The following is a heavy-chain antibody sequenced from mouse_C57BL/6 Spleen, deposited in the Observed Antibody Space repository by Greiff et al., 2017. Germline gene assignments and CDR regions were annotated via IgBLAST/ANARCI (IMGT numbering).Heavy chain of an antibody. Sequence: EVKVEESGEGLVKPGGSLKLSCAASGFTFSSYAMSWVRQTPEKRLEWVAYISSGGDYIYYADTVKGRFTISRDNARNTLYLQMSSLKSEDTAMYYCTRDKIGFLDYWGQGTTLTVSS. J-gene: IGHJ2*01. CDR1: GFTFSSYA. CDR2: ISSGGDYI. CDR3: TRDKIGFLDY. V-gene: IGHV5-9-1*02. D-gene: IGHD2-14*01.